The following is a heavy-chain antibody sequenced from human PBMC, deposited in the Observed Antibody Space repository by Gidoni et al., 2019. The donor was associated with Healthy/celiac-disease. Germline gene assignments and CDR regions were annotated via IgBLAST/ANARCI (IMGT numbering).Heavy chain of an antibody. CDR1: GFSLSNARMG. V-gene: IGHV2-26*01. Sequence: QVTLKESGPVLVKPTETLTLTCTVSGFSLSNARMGVSWIRQPPGKALEWLAHIFSNDEKSYSTSLKSRLTISKDTSKSQVVLTMTNMDPVDTATYYCARIVLEDNYDFWSGYPGYFDYWGQGTLVTVSS. J-gene: IGHJ4*02. D-gene: IGHD3-3*01. CDR2: IFSNDEK. CDR3: ARIVLEDNYDFWSGYPGYFDY.